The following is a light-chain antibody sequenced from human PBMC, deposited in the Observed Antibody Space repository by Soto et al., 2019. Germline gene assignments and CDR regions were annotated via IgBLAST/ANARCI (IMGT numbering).Light chain of an antibody. CDR2: GAS. V-gene: IGKV3-15*01. CDR3: QQSNNWPLT. Sequence: IVLTQFPGNLSLSPGERATLSCRASQSISETLAWYQQKPGQAPRLLIHGASTRATGFPARFSGSGSGTDFTITISSLKSEDFAVYVCQQSNNWPLTFGGGTKVDIK. J-gene: IGKJ4*01. CDR1: QSISET.